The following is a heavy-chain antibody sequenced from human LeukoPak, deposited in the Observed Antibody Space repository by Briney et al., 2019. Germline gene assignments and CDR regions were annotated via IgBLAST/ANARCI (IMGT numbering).Heavy chain of an antibody. Sequence: SETLSLTCAVSGAPISGSGYYLGWIRQPPGKGLEWIGNIYYTGSTYYNPSLKSRVTISVDTSKNQFSLKVSFVTAADTAVYYCARHSGYYYYYMDVWGKGTTVTISS. J-gene: IGHJ6*03. CDR1: GAPISGSGYY. CDR2: IYYTGST. V-gene: IGHV4-39*01. CDR3: ARHSGYYYYYMDV. D-gene: IGHD1-26*01.